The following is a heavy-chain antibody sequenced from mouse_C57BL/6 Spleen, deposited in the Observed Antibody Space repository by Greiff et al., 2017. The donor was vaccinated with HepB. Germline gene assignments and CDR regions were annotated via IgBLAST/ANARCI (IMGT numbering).Heavy chain of an antibody. V-gene: IGHV1-80*01. Sequence: QVQLKESGAELVKPGASVKISCKASGYAFSSYWMNWVKQRPGKGLERIGQIYPGDGDTNYNGKFKGKATLTADKSSSTAYMQLSSLTSEDSAVYFCARNYYGSSSDYWGQGTTLTVSS. CDR3: ARNYYGSSSDY. J-gene: IGHJ2*01. D-gene: IGHD1-1*01. CDR1: GYAFSSYW. CDR2: IYPGDGDT.